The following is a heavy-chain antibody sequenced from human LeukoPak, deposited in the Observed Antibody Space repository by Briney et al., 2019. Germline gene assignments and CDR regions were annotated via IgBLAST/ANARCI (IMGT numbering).Heavy chain of an antibody. CDR2: IDTNTGNP. D-gene: IGHD3-16*01. CDR3: ARDASMINFDY. Sequence: ASVKVSCKASRYTFISYAMNWVRQAPGQGLEWMGWIDTNTGNPTYAQGFTGRFVFSLDTSVSTTYLHINSLKAEDTAVYYCARDASMINFDYWGQGSLVTVSS. CDR1: RYTFISYA. V-gene: IGHV7-4-1*02. J-gene: IGHJ4*02.